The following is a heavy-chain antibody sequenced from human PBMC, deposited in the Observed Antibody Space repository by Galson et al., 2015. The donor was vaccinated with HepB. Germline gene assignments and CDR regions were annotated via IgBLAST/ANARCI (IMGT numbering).Heavy chain of an antibody. CDR3: STYGDGDDCNGVDA. J-gene: IGHJ6*02. CDR2: MRSKIVGGPT. V-gene: IGHV3-15*01. D-gene: IGHD2-21*02. Sequence: SLRLSCAASGFSFNKAWMSWVRQAPGRGLEWVGRMRSKIVGGPTDYAAPVKGSFIISRDDSKNTLYLQMNRLKIGDTAEYYCSTYGDGDDCNGVDAWGQETTVTGSS. CDR1: GFSFNKAW.